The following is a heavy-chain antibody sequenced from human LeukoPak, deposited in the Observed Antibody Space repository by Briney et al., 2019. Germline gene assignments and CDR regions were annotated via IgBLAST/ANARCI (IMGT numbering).Heavy chain of an antibody. CDR1: GGSISSISYY. V-gene: IGHV4-39*01. CDR3: ARHVVTDYGDYDCFDP. D-gene: IGHD4-17*01. J-gene: IGHJ5*02. Sequence: SDTLSLTSTGSGGSISSISYYWGWIRQPPGKGLEWIGSIFYSGSTYYNPSLKSRVTISVGTSKNQFSLKLNSVTAADTAVYYCARHVVTDYGDYDCFDPWGQGTLVTVSS. CDR2: IFYSGST.